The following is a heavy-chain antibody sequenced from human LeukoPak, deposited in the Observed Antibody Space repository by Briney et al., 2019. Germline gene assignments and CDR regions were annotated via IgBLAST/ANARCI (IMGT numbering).Heavy chain of an antibody. CDR3: ARQNAGPTRYYYGMDV. CDR1: GGSISSYY. Sequence: SETLSLTCTVSGGSISSYYWSWIRQPPGKGLEWIGYIYYSGSTNYNPSLRSRVTISVDTSKNQFSLKLSSVTAADTAVYYCARQNAGPTRYYYGMDVWGQGTTVTVSS. J-gene: IGHJ6*02. V-gene: IGHV4-59*08. D-gene: IGHD1-1*01. CDR2: IYYSGST.